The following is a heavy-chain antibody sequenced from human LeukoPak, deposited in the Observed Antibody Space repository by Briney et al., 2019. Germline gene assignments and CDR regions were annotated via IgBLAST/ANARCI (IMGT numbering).Heavy chain of an antibody. CDR3: AKDHDDFWSGSSPGY. V-gene: IGHV3-7*03. Sequence: GGSLRLSCAASGFTFSSYAMSWVRQAPGKGLEWVANIKQDESEKYYVDSVKGRFTISRDNAKNSLSLQMNSLRAEDTAVYYCAKDHDDFWSGSSPGYWGQGTLVTVSS. CDR2: IKQDESEK. J-gene: IGHJ4*02. D-gene: IGHD3-3*01. CDR1: GFTFSSYA.